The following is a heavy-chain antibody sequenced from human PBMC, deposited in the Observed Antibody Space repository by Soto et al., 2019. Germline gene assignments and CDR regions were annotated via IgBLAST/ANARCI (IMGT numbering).Heavy chain of an antibody. J-gene: IGHJ3*02. CDR2: INPNSGGT. V-gene: IGHV1-2*04. CDR1: GYTFTGYY. CDR3: ARGPSWGTSPHDAFDI. Sequence: ASVQVSCKASGYTFTGYYMHWVRQAPGQGLEWMGWINPNSGGTNYAQKFQGWVTMTRDTSISTAYMELSRLRSDDTAVYYCARGPSWGTSPHDAFDIWGQGTMVTVSS. D-gene: IGHD2-2*01.